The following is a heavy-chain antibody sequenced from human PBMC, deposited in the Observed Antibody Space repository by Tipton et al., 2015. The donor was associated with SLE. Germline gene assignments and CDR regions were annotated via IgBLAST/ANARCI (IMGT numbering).Heavy chain of an antibody. D-gene: IGHD1-26*01. CDR3: ARDLGVGATFSDY. V-gene: IGHV4-39*07. Sequence: LRLSCAASGFTFSSYSMNWVRQAPGKGLEWIGSIYYSGSTYYNPSLKSRVTISVDTSKNQFSLKLSSVTAADTAVYYCARDLGVGATFSDYWGQGTLVTVSS. CDR2: IYYSGST. J-gene: IGHJ4*02. CDR1: GFTFSSYS.